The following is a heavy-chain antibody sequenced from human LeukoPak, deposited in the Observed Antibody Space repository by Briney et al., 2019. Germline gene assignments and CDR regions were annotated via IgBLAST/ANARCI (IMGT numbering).Heavy chain of an antibody. J-gene: IGHJ4*02. CDR2: IYSGGST. CDR1: GFTVSSNY. D-gene: IGHD3-10*01. Sequence: PGGSLRLSCAASGFTVSSNYMSWVRQAPGKGLEWVSVIYSGGSTYYADAVKGRFTISRDNSKNTLYLQMNSLRAEDTAVYYCARAKGSGSYLDWGQGTLVTVSS. CDR3: ARAKGSGSYLD. V-gene: IGHV3-66*01.